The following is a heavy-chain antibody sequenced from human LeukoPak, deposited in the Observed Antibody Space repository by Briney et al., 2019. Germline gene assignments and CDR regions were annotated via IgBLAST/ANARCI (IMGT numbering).Heavy chain of an antibody. Sequence: GGSLRLSCAASGFTFSSYWMSWVRQAPGKGLEWVANIKQDGSEKYYVDSVKGRFTISRDNAKNSLYLQMNSLRAEDTAVYYCARAYDSSGYYLDWFDPWGQGTLVTVSS. CDR3: ARAYDSSGYYLDWFDP. J-gene: IGHJ5*02. V-gene: IGHV3-7*01. CDR1: GFTFSSYW. D-gene: IGHD3-22*01. CDR2: IKQDGSEK.